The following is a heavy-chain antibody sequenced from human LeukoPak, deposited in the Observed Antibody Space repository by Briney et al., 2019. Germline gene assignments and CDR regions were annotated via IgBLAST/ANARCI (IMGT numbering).Heavy chain of an antibody. J-gene: IGHJ3*01. CDR2: ISGDGGST. V-gene: IGHV3-43*02. CDR3: AKDTGFLSGSSP. Sequence: GGSLRLSCAASGFTFDDYAMHWVRQAPAKGPEWVSLISGDGGSTYYADSVKGRFTISRDNSKNSLYLRMNSLRSEDTALYYCAKDTGFLSGSSPWGQGTMVTVSS. D-gene: IGHD1-26*01. CDR1: GFTFDDYA.